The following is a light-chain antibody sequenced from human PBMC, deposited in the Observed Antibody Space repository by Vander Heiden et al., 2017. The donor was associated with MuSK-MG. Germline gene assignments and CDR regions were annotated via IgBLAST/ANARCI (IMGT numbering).Light chain of an antibody. Sequence: QSALPQPRSVSGSPGPSVPSSCTGASSDVGGYNSVSWYQQHPGNVHKLLFYDGSKRPAGVPDRFSGSKSGNTASLTVSGRQAEDEADYYCSAYAGSDNLIFGGGTKLTVL. CDR3: SAYAGSDNLI. CDR2: DGS. J-gene: IGLJ2*01. V-gene: IGLV2-11*01. CDR1: SSDVGGYNS.